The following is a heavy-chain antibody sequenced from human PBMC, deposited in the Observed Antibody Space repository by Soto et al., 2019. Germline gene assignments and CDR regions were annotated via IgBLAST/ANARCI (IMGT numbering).Heavy chain of an antibody. CDR2: INHSEST. Sequence: SETLSLTCAVYGGSFNNYYWSWIRQPPGKGLEWIGEINHSESTNYNPSLKSRVTISVDTSKNQFSLELSSVTAADTAVYYCARDARYCSSTSSYLYYGMDVWGQGTTVTVSS. CDR3: ARDARYCSSTSSYLYYGMDV. V-gene: IGHV4-34*01. CDR1: GGSFNNYY. J-gene: IGHJ6*02. D-gene: IGHD2-2*01.